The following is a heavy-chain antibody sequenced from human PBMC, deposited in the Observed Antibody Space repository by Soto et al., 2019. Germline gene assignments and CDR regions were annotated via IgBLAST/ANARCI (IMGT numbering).Heavy chain of an antibody. CDR2: IYYDGNT. CDR1: GDSITSSSYY. Sequence: SETLSLTCTVSGDSITSSSYYWGWIRQPPGKGLECIGNIYYDGNTYYNPSLKSRVTISLDTSKNQFSLRLNSVTAADTAVYYCARSTIAPGLFRYPFDSWGQGTLVTV. D-gene: IGHD6-6*01. J-gene: IGHJ4*02. CDR3: ARSTIAPGLFRYPFDS. V-gene: IGHV4-39*01.